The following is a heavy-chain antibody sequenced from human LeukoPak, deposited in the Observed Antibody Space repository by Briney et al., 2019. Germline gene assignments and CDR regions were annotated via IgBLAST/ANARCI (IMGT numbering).Heavy chain of an antibody. Sequence: ASVKVSCKASGYTFTGYYMHWVRQAPGQGLEWMGWINPNSGGTNYAQKFQGRVTMTRDTSTSTAYMELRSLRSDDTAVYYCARHYSGWYDYWGQGTLVTVSS. CDR3: ARHYSGWYDY. CDR2: INPNSGGT. CDR1: GYTFTGYY. D-gene: IGHD6-19*01. V-gene: IGHV1-2*02. J-gene: IGHJ4*02.